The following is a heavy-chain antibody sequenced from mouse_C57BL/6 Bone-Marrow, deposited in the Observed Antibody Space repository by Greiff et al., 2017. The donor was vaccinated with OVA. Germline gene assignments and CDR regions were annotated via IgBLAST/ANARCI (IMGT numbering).Heavy chain of an antibody. Sequence: QVQLQQPGAELVRPGSSVKLSCKASGYTFTSYWVEWVKQRPGQGLEWIGNIYPSDSETHYNQKFKDKATLTVDKSSSTAYMQLSSLTSEDSAVYYCARGLTGTDWYFDVWGTGTTVTVSS. CDR3: ARGLTGTDWYFDV. D-gene: IGHD4-1*01. V-gene: IGHV1-61*01. CDR2: IYPSDSET. CDR1: GYTFTSYW. J-gene: IGHJ1*03.